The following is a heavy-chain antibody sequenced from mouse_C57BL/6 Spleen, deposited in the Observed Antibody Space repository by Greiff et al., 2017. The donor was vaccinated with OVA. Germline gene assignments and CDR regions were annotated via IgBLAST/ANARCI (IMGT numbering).Heavy chain of an antibody. Sequence: VKLVESGAELARPGASVKLSCKASGYTFTSYGISWVKQRTGQGLEWIGEIYPRSGNTYYNEKFKGKATLTADKSSSTAYMELRSLTSEDSAVYFCARGIYYDYEEYAMDYWGQGTSVTVSS. CDR2: IYPRSGNT. CDR3: ARGIYYDYEEYAMDY. CDR1: GYTFTSYG. J-gene: IGHJ4*01. D-gene: IGHD2-4*01. V-gene: IGHV1-81*01.